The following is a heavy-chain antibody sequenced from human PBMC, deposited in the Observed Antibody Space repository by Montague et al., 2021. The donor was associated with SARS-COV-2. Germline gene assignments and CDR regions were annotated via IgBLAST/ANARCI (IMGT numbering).Heavy chain of an antibody. J-gene: IGHJ4*02. V-gene: IGHV6-1*01. Sequence: SDYAPSVRGRLTVNPDASKNEFSLELNYVTPEDTAVYYCVRYSGWFYFDFWGQGTLVTVSS. CDR3: VRYSGWFYFDF. CDR2: S. D-gene: IGHD6-19*01.